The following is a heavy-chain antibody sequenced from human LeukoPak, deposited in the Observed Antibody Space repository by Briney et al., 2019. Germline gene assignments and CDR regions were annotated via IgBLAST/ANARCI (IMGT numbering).Heavy chain of an antibody. V-gene: IGHV1-2*02. Sequence: ASVKVSCKASGYTFTDYYIHWVRQAPGQGLEWMGWINPNSGGTTYAQKFQGRVTMTRDTSFSTAYMELSRLGSDDTAVYFCARDIWNQRFIYYWGQGPLVTVSS. D-gene: IGHD1-14*01. J-gene: IGHJ4*02. CDR2: INPNSGGT. CDR3: ARDIWNQRFIYY. CDR1: GYTFTDYY.